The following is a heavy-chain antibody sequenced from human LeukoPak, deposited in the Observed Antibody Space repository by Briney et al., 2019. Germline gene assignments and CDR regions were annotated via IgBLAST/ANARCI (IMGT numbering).Heavy chain of an antibody. Sequence: SETLSLTRTVSGGSINSYYWSWIRQPPGKGLEWIGYIYYSGRTNNNPSLKSRVTMSVDTSKNQFSLNLSSVTAADTAVYYCARSAGAAAHFDYWGQGTLVTVSS. D-gene: IGHD6-13*01. CDR2: IYYSGRT. V-gene: IGHV4-59*08. J-gene: IGHJ4*02. CDR1: GGSINSYY. CDR3: ARSAGAAAHFDY.